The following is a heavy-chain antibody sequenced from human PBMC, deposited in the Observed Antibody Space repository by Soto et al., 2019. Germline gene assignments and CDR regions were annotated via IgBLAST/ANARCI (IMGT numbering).Heavy chain of an antibody. D-gene: IGHD2-15*01. CDR3: ARSLVVVAAWIDY. J-gene: IGHJ4*02. CDR2: IYYSGST. Sequence: QVQLQESGPGLVKPSQTLSLTCTVSGGSISSGGYYWSWIRQHPGKGLEWIGYIYYSGSTYYNPSLKSRVTRSVDTSKNKFSLKLSSVTAADTAVYYCARSLVVVAAWIDYWGQGTLVTVSS. V-gene: IGHV4-31*03. CDR1: GGSISSGGYY.